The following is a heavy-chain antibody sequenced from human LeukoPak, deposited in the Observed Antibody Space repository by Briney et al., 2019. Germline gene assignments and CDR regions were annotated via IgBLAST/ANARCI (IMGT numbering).Heavy chain of an antibody. Sequence: GGSLTLSCAGSGFTFSSYAMSWVRQAPGQWLEWLSVISDSGDYTSYADSVRGRFTISRDNSRNTLYLQMISLRPEDTAVYYCAKDTSIGKYCTNGVCSPFDYWGQGTLVTVSS. CDR3: AKDTSIGKYCTNGVCSPFDY. CDR1: GFTFSSYA. V-gene: IGHV3-23*01. J-gene: IGHJ4*02. CDR2: ISDSGDYT. D-gene: IGHD2-8*01.